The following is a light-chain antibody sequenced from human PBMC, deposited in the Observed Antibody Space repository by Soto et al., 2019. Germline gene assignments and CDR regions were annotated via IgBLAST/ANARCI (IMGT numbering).Light chain of an antibody. CDR2: DVS. V-gene: IGLV2-11*01. Sequence: QSALTQPRSVSGSPGQSVTISCTGTSSDVGGYNYVSWYQQHPGKAPKLMIYDVSKRPSGVPDRFSGSKSGNTASLTISGLQADDEAEYYCCSYAGSYTYVFRTGTKLTVL. J-gene: IGLJ1*01. CDR3: CSYAGSYTYV. CDR1: SSDVGGYNY.